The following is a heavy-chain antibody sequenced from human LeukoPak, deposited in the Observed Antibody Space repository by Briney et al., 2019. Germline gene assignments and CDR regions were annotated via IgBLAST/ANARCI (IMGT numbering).Heavy chain of an antibody. CDR2: VNLQGGT. J-gene: IGHJ4*02. CDR3: ARALYSGSWYNPNDF. Sequence: SGTLSLTCDVSGGSITQTNYWTWVRQPPGKGLEWIGEVNLQGGTNYNPSLLRRVAISVDTSANHVSLQMTSVTAADTAVYYCARALYSGSWYNPNDFWGQGTLVTVSS. CDR1: GGSITQTNY. V-gene: IGHV4-4*02. D-gene: IGHD6-13*01.